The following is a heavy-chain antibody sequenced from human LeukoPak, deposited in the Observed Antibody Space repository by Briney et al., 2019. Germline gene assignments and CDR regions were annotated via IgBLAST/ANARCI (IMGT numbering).Heavy chain of an antibody. CDR2: IYHSGST. D-gene: IGHD2-15*01. CDR1: GYSISSGYY. Sequence: SETLSLTCTVSGYSISSGYYWGWIRQPPGKGLEWTGSIYHSGSTYYNPSLKSRVTISVDTSKNQFSLKLSSVTAADTAVYYCAREADPLHYYYMDVWGKGTTVTVSS. CDR3: AREADPLHYYYMDV. V-gene: IGHV4-38-2*02. J-gene: IGHJ6*03.